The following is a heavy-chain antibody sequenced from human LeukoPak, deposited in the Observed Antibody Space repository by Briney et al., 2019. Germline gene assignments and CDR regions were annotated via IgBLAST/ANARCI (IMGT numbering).Heavy chain of an antibody. D-gene: IGHD3-10*01. CDR2: IYYSGST. CDR3: ARGNVLLWFGEQLSFDY. Sequence: SETLSLTCTVSGGSISSSSYYWGWIRQPPGKGLEWIGSIYYSGSTYYNPSLKSRVTISVDTSKNQFSLKLSSVTAADTAVYYCARGNVLLWFGEQLSFDYWGQGTLVTVSS. J-gene: IGHJ4*02. V-gene: IGHV4-39*07. CDR1: GGSISSSSYY.